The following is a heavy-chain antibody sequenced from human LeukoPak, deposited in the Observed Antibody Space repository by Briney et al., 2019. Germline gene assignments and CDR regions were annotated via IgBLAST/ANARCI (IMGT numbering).Heavy chain of an antibody. CDR3: AKDMEAYGSGSYLDY. Sequence: GGSLRLSCAASGFTFSSYAMSWVRQAPGKGLEWVSAISGNGGSTYYADSVKGRSTISRDNSKNTLYLQMNSLRAEDTAVYYCAKDMEAYGSGSYLDYWGQGTLVTVSS. CDR1: GFTFSSYA. D-gene: IGHD3-10*01. CDR2: ISGNGGST. V-gene: IGHV3-23*01. J-gene: IGHJ4*02.